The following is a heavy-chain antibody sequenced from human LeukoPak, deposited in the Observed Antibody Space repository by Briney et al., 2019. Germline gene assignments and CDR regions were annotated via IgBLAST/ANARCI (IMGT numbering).Heavy chain of an antibody. D-gene: IGHD2-21*02. Sequence: GGSLRLSCAASGFTFSSYGMHWVRQAAGKGLEWVSVIGPDGGGIQYVDSVKGRFTISRDTSKNTLYLQMNSLRAEDTAVYYCAKYAPPSTLLTRFFDSWGQGTLVTVSS. CDR2: IGPDGGGI. CDR1: GFTFSSYG. CDR3: AKYAPPSTLLTRFFDS. V-gene: IGHV3-NL1*01. J-gene: IGHJ4*02.